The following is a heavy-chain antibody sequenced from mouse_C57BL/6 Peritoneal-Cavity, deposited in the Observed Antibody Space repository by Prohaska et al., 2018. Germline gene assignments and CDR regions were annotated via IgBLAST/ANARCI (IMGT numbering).Heavy chain of an antibody. D-gene: IGHD1-1*01. Sequence: DVQLQESGPGLVKPSQSLSLTCSVTGYSITSGYYWNWIRQFPGNKLVWMGYISYDGSNNYNPSLQNRISITRDTAKNQFFRKLNFVTTVDTATYYRARAELYGSTYYLSNRGHGTTLTGAS. J-gene: IGHJ2*01. V-gene: IGHV3-6*01. CDR2: ISYDGSN. CDR3: ARAELYGSTYYLSN. CDR1: GYSITSGYY.